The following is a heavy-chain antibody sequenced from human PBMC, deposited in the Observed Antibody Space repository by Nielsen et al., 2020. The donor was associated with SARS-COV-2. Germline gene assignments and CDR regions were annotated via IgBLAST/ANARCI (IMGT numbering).Heavy chain of an antibody. Sequence: ASVKVSCKASGDTSSNYYIHWVRQAPGQGLEWMGIINPSGGSTNYAQKFQGRVTMTRDTSTSTVYMELSSLRSEDTAVYYCARDVNLTGYYSYWGQGTLVTVSS. CDR1: GDTSSNYY. D-gene: IGHD3-9*01. CDR2: INPSGGST. J-gene: IGHJ4*02. V-gene: IGHV1-46*01. CDR3: ARDVNLTGYYSY.